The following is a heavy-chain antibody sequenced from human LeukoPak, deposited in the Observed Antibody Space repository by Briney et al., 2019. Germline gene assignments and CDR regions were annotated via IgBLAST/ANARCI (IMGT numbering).Heavy chain of an antibody. J-gene: IGHJ6*03. D-gene: IGHD3-3*01. V-gene: IGHV1-69*05. CDR2: IIPIFGTA. CDR3: ATGHHYDFWSGYYNYYYYMDV. CDR1: GGTFSSYA. Sequence: AASVKVSCKASGGTFSSYAISWVRQAPGQGLEWMGGIIPIFGTANYAQKFQGRVTITTDESTSTAYIELSSLRSEDTAVYYCATGHHYDFWSGYYNYYYYMDVWGKGTTVTVSS.